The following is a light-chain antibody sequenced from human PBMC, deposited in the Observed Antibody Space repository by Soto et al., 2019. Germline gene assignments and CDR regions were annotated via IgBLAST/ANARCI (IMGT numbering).Light chain of an antibody. CDR1: QSVSSY. CDR2: GAS. CDR3: QQYNNWAT. V-gene: IGKV3-15*01. Sequence: EIVMTQSPATLSVSPGERATLSCRSSQSVSSYLAWYQQKPGQAPRLLIYGASTRATGIPDRLSDSGSETKFTHTIRSLPFEDFAVYHCQQYNNWATFGQGTKVDI. J-gene: IGKJ1*01.